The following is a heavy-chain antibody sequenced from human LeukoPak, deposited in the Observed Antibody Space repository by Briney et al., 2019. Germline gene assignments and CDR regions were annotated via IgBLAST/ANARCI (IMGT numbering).Heavy chain of an antibody. CDR3: AGSTPFGGPDY. J-gene: IGHJ4*02. Sequence: PGGSLRLSCAASGSTFSDFWMHWVRQAPGKGLVWVSRINGDGSSTSYADSVKGRFTISRDNTKNTLYLQMNDLRVEDTAVFYYAGSTPFGGPDYWGQGTLVTVSS. CDR2: INGDGSST. V-gene: IGHV3-74*01. CDR1: GSTFSDFW. D-gene: IGHD4-23*01.